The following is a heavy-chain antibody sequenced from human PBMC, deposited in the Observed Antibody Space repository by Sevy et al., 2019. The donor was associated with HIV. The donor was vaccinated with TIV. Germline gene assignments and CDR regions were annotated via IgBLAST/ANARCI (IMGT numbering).Heavy chain of an antibody. D-gene: IGHD6-13*01. CDR1: GFTFSDYG. CDR3: VKNMASAGTGGFDY. J-gene: IGHJ4*02. Sequence: GGPLRLSCTTSGFTFSDYGMHWVRQAPGKGLEGVTFIGYNGADRYYSDSVKGRFAISRDNSKNTLLLQMNSLRAEDTAIYYCVKNMASAGTGGFDYWGQGALVTVSS. V-gene: IGHV3-30*02. CDR2: IGYNGADR.